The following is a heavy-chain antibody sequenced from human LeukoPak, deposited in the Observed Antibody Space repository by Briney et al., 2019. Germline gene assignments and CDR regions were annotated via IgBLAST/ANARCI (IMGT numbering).Heavy chain of an antibody. CDR3: ARGVYIAAAQYGY. V-gene: IGHV4-59*01. D-gene: IGHD6-13*01. J-gene: IGHJ4*02. CDR2: AYYSGTT. Sequence: SETLSLTCTVSDGSISGYHWSWIRQPPGKGLEWIGYAYYSGTTNYNPSLKSRVSISVDTSKNQFSLKLSSVTAADTAVYYCARGVYIAAAQYGYWGQGTLVTVSS. CDR1: DGSISGYH.